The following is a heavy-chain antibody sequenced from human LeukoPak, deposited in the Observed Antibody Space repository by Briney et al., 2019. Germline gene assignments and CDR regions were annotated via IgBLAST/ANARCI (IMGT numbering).Heavy chain of an antibody. CDR2: MNPNSGNT. J-gene: IGHJ5*02. Sequence: ASVKVSCKASGYTFTSYDINWVRQATGQGLEWMGWMNPNSGNTGYAQKFQGRVTMTRNTSISTAYMELSSLRSEDTAVYYCARGYNWNDGWFDPWVLGTLVTVSS. V-gene: IGHV1-8*01. CDR1: GYTFTSYD. D-gene: IGHD1-20*01. CDR3: ARGYNWNDGWFDP.